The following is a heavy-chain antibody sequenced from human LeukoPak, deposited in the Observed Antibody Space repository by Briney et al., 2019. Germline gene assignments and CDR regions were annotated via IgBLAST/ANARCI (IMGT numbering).Heavy chain of an antibody. CDR1: GFTFDDYA. CDR2: ISWNSGSI. CDR3: AKDYCGGDCYYYYYGMDV. Sequence: GGSLRPSCAASGFTFDDYAMHWVRQAPGKGLEWVSGISWNSGSIGYADSVKGRFTISRDNAKNSLYLQMNSLRAEDTDLYYCAKDYCGGDCYYYYYGMDVWGQGTTVTVSS. J-gene: IGHJ6*01. V-gene: IGHV3-9*01. D-gene: IGHD2-21*02.